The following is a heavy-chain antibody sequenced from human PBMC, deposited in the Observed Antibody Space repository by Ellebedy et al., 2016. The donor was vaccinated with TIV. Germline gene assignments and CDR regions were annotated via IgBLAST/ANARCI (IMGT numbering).Heavy chain of an antibody. J-gene: IGHJ4*02. CDR1: GDSISSGYY. D-gene: IGHD6-19*01. CDR2: MFHSGST. CDR3: ARALSRGWYLFDY. Sequence: SETLSLXXTVSGDSISSGYYWGWIRQPPGKGLEWIGSMFHSGSTYYSPSLKSRVTISVDTTKNHWSLRLRSVTAADTAVYFCARALSRGWYLFDYWGQGILVSVSS. V-gene: IGHV4-38-2*02.